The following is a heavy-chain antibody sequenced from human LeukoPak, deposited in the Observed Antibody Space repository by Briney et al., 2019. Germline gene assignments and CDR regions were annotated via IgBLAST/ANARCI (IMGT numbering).Heavy chain of an antibody. Sequence: GGSLRLSCAASGFTFSSYAMSWVRHAPGKGLEWVSSISAGGGSTYYADSVKGRFTISRDNSKNTLYLQMNSLRAEDTAIYYCAKVLGSGSGYPIDYWGQGTLVTVSS. V-gene: IGHV3-23*01. CDR1: GFTFSSYA. J-gene: IGHJ4*02. CDR2: ISAGGGST. CDR3: AKVLGSGSGYPIDY. D-gene: IGHD6-19*01.